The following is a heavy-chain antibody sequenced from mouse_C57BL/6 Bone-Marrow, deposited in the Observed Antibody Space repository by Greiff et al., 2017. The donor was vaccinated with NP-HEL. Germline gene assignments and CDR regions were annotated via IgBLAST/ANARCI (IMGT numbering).Heavy chain of an antibody. CDR1: GFTFSSYA. V-gene: IGHV5-4*01. CDR3: ARDRFWYFDV. Sequence: EVNVVESGGGLVKPGGSLKLSCAASGFTFSSYAMSWVRQTPEKRLEWVATISDGGSYTYYPDNVKGRFTISRDNAKNNLYLQMSHLKSEDTAMYYCARDRFWYFDVWGTGTTVTVSS. J-gene: IGHJ1*03. CDR2: ISDGGSYT.